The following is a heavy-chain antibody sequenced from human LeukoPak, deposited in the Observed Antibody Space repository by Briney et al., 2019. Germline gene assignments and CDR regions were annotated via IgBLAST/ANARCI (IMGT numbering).Heavy chain of an antibody. CDR1: GGSIRNFY. CDR3: ARLGQPNAFDI. CDR2: VYNSGT. V-gene: IGHV4-59*08. D-gene: IGHD3-16*01. Sequence: SETLSLTCTVSGGSIRNFYWSWIRQTPGKGLEWIGYVYNSGTNYNPSLKSRVTISVDTSKNQFSLKLSSVTAADTAVYYCARLGQPNAFDIWGQGTMVTVSS. J-gene: IGHJ3*02.